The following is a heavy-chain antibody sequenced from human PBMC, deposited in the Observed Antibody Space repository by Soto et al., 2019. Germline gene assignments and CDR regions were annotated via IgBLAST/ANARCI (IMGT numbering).Heavy chain of an antibody. CDR1: GYTFTSYD. V-gene: IGHV1-8*01. CDR2: MNPNSGNT. J-gene: IGHJ6*03. D-gene: IGHD6-6*01. CDR3: ARGGIAARPNSHGYYYYMDV. Sequence: ASVKVSCKASGYTFTSYDINWVRQATGQGLEWMGWMNPNSGNTGYAQKFQGRVTMTRNTSISTAYMELNSLRSEDTAVYYCARGGIAARPNSHGYYYYMDVWGKGTTVTVSS.